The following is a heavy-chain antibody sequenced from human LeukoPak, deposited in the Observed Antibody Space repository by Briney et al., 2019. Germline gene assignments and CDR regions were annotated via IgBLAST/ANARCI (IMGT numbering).Heavy chain of an antibody. D-gene: IGHD2-8*01. CDR3: ANRGQQLYDY. V-gene: IGHV1-18*01. J-gene: IGHJ4*02. CDR2: INAYNGNK. Sequence: ASVKVSFKTSDYTFSSDGFTWVRQAPGKGLEWMGWINAYNGNKNYAPKFQGRVTLTTDTSTNTAYMDLRSLRSDDTAIYYCANRGQQLYDYWGQGTLVTVSS. CDR1: DYTFSSDG.